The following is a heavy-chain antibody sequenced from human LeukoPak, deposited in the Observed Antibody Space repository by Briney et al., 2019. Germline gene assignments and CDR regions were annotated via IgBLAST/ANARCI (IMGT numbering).Heavy chain of an antibody. CDR2: ISSSVSTI. CDR1: GFTFSSYE. CDR3: ARVSSNGFDY. J-gene: IGHJ4*02. D-gene: IGHD2-8*01. Sequence: GGSLRLSCAASGFTFSSYEMNWVRQAPGKGLEWVSYISSSVSTIYYADSVKGRFTISRDNAKNSLYLQMNSLRAEDTAVYYCARVSSNGFDYWGQGTLVTVS. V-gene: IGHV3-48*03.